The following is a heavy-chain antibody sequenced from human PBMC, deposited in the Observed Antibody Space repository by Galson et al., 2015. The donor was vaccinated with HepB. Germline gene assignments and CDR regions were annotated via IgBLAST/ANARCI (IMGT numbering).Heavy chain of an antibody. CDR3: ARAPKDIVVVPAAMRKVHWYFDL. D-gene: IGHD2-2*01. CDR2: IDPSDSYT. J-gene: IGHJ2*01. Sequence: QSGAEVKKPGESLRISCKGSGYSFTSYWISWVRQMPGKGLEWMGRIDPSDSYTNYSPSFQGHVTISADKSISTAYLQWSSLKASDTAMYYCARAPKDIVVVPAAMRKVHWYFDLWGRGTLVTVSS. V-gene: IGHV5-10-1*01. CDR1: GYSFTSYW.